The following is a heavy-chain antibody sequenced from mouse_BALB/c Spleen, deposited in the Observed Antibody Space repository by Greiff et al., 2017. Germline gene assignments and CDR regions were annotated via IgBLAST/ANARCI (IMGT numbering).Heavy chain of an antibody. V-gene: IGHV1-9*01. CDR3: ARSPGFYAMDY. CDR1: GYTFSSYW. Sequence: VQGVESGAELMKPGASVKISCKATGYTFSSYWLEWVKQRPGHGLEWIGEILPGSGSTNYNEKFKGKATFTADTSSNTAYMQLSSLTSEDSAVYYCARSPGFYAMDYWGQGTSVTVSS. CDR2: ILPGSGST. J-gene: IGHJ4*01.